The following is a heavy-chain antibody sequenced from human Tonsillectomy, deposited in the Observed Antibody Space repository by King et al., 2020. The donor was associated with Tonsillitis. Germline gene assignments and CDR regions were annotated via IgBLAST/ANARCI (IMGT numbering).Heavy chain of an antibody. CDR1: GFPFSTYA. V-gene: IGHV3-23*04. J-gene: IGHJ6*02. CDR3: AKARRWDYYYGMDV. CDR2: ISDSGDST. Sequence: DVQLVESGGGLVQPGGSLRLSCAASGFPFSTYAMSWVRQAPGKGLEWVSDISDSGDSTYYADSVKGRFTISRDSSKDTLYLQMNSLRAEDTAIYYCAKARRWDYYYGMDVWGQGTTVTVSS. D-gene: IGHD4-23*01.